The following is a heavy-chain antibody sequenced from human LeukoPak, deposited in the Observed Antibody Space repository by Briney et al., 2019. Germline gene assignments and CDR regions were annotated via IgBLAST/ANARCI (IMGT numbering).Heavy chain of an antibody. D-gene: IGHD1-1*01. J-gene: IGHJ6*02. CDR2: IYYSGST. Sequence: SETLSLTCTVSGGSISSGGYCWSWIRQHPGMGLEWIGYIYYSGSTYYNPSLKSRVTISVDTSKNQFSLKLSSVTAADTAVYYCARDGRARSGWNDNAGGMDVWGQGTTVTVSS. V-gene: IGHV4-31*03. CDR3: ARDGRARSGWNDNAGGMDV. CDR1: GGSISSGGYC.